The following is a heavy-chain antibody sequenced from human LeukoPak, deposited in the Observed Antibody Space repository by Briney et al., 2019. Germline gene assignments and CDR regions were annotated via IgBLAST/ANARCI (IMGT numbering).Heavy chain of an antibody. CDR2: ISGSGGST. CDR3: AKAPVVTTSPFDY. D-gene: IGHD4-23*01. CDR1: GFTFSSYA. V-gene: IGHV3-23*01. J-gene: IGHJ4*02. Sequence: PGGSLRLSCAASGFTFSSYAMSWARQAPGKGLEWVSAISGSGGSTYYADSVKGRFTISRDNSKNTLYLQMNSLRAEDTAVYYCAKAPVVTTSPFDYWGQGTLVTVSS.